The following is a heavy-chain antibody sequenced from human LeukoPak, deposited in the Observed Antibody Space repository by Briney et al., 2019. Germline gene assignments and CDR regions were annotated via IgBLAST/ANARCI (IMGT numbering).Heavy chain of an antibody. J-gene: IGHJ4*02. CDR3: ARASLAEAAAVDY. D-gene: IGHD6-13*01. V-gene: IGHV3-21*01. Sequence: GGSLRLSCAASGFTFSSYSMDWVRQAPGKGLEWVSSISSSSSYIYYADSVKGRFTISRDNAKNSLYPQMNSLRAEDTAVYYCARASLAEAAAVDYWGQGTLVTVSS. CDR1: GFTFSSYS. CDR2: ISSSSSYI.